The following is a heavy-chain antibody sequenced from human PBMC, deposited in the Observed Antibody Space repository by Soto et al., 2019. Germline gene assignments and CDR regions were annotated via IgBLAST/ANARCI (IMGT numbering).Heavy chain of an antibody. D-gene: IGHD5-18*01. J-gene: IGHJ4*02. V-gene: IGHV2-70*11. CDR3: ARIQLWPQLYYFDY. Sequence: SGPTLVNPTQTLTLTCTFSGFSLSTSGMCVSWIRQPPGKALEWLARIDWDDDKYYSTSLKTRLTISKDTSKNQVVLTMTNMDPVDTATYYCARIQLWPQLYYFDYWGQGTLVTVSS. CDR2: IDWDDDK. CDR1: GFSLSTSGMC.